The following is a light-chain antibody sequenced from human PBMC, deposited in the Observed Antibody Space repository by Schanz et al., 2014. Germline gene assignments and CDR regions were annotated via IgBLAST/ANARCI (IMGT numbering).Light chain of an antibody. J-gene: IGKJ1*01. CDR3: QQTYSAVWT. CDR1: QTINNF. Sequence: DTQLPTSASSLSSSVGSLFPLTCRTSQTINNFLNWYQQRPGRAPKLLIFAVSSLRSGVPSRFSGSGSGTSFTLTISSLQPEDFATYYCQQTYSAVWTFGQGTKVEFK. V-gene: IGKV1-39*01. CDR2: AVS.